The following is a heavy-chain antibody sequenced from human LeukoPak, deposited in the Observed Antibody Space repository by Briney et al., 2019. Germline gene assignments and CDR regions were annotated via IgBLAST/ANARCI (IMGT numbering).Heavy chain of an antibody. CDR2: IYYSGST. Sequence: SETLSLTCTVSGGSISSHYWSWIRQPPGQGLEWIGYIYYSGSTNYNPSLKSRVTISVDTSKNQFSLKLSSVTAADSAVYYCARARSGIAAAEDYWGQGTLVTVSP. D-gene: IGHD6-25*01. CDR1: GGSISSHY. CDR3: ARARSGIAAAEDY. J-gene: IGHJ4*02. V-gene: IGHV4-59*11.